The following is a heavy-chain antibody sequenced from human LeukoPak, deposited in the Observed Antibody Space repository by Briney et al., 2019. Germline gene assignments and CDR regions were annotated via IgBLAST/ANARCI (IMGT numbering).Heavy chain of an antibody. V-gene: IGHV1-2*02. CDR3: ARGDYGGNLAFDY. D-gene: IGHD4-23*01. CDR2: INPNSGGT. Sequence: ASVKVSCKTSGYTFTDYYMHWVRQAPGQGLEWMGWINPNSGGTSYAQKFQGRVTMTRDTSISTAYMELSRLRSDDTAVYYCARGDYGGNLAFDYWGQGTLVTVSS. CDR1: GYTFTDYY. J-gene: IGHJ4*02.